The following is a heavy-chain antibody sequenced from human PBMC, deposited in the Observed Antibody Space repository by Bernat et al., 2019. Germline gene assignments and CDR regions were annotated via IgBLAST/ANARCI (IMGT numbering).Heavy chain of an antibody. CDR3: ARDNPRSSWHGGRIAVAGPLSFDP. J-gene: IGHJ5*02. V-gene: IGHV1-8*01. CDR2: MNPNSGNT. D-gene: IGHD6-19*01. CDR1: GYTFTSYD. Sequence: QVQLVQSGAEVKKPGASVKVSCKASGYTFTSYDINWVRQATGQGLEWMGWMNPNSGNTGYAQKFQGRVTMTRNTSISTAHMELNSLRAEDTAVYYCARDNPRSSWHGGRIAVAGPLSFDPWGQGTLVTVSS.